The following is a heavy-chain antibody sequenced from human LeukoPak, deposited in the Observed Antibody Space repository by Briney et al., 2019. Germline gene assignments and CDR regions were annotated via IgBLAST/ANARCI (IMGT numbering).Heavy chain of an antibody. CDR1: GYTFTSYD. V-gene: IGHV1-8*01. CDR3: ASYCTSCYMSGMDV. D-gene: IGHD2-2*02. Sequence: ASVKVSCKASGYTFTSYDINWVRQATGQGLEWMGWMNPNSGNTGYAQKFQGRVTMTRNTSISTAYMELSSLRSEDTAVYYCASYCTSCYMSGMDVWGQGTMVTVSS. CDR2: MNPNSGNT. J-gene: IGHJ6*02.